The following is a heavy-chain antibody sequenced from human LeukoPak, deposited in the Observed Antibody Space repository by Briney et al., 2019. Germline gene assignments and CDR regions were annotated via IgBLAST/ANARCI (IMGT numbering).Heavy chain of an antibody. CDR2: TYYRSKWYN. Sequence: SQTLSLTCAISGDSVSNNRATWNWIRQSPSRGLEWLGRTYYRSKWYNDYAVSVKSRITINPDTSKNQFSLQLNSVTPEDTAVYYCARVGKRMAAAGDYYFYMDVWGKGTTVTISS. D-gene: IGHD6-13*01. V-gene: IGHV6-1*01. CDR3: ARVGKRMAAAGDYYFYMDV. CDR1: GDSVSNNRAT. J-gene: IGHJ6*03.